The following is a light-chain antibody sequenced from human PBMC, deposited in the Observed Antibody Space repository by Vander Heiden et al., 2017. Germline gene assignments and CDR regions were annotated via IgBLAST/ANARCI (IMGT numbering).Light chain of an antibody. V-gene: IGLV2-11*01. Sequence: QSALTQPRSVSGSPGQSVTISCPGTSSDVGGYNYVSWYQQHPSKAPKLMIYDVSKRPSGVPDRFSGSKSGNTASLTISGLQAEDEADYYCCSYAGSYTHVVFGGGTKLTVL. CDR2: DVS. CDR1: SSDVGGYNY. CDR3: CSYAGSYTHVV. J-gene: IGLJ2*01.